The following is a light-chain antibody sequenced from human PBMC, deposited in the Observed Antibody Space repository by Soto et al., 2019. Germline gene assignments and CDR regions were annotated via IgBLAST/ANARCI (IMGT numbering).Light chain of an antibody. J-gene: IGKJ3*01. V-gene: IGKV1-39*01. Sequence: DIQMTQSPSSLSASVGHRVTITCRASQSISTYLNWYQQKPGKAPKLLIYAASNLQSGVPSRFPGSGSGTEFTLTITRLQPEDFATDYCQQSARTGFFGPGTKVDIK. CDR2: AAS. CDR3: QQSARTGF. CDR1: QSISTY.